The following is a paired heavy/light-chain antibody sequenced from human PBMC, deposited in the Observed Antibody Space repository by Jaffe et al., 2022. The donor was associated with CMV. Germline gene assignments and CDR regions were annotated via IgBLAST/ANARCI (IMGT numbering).Light chain of an antibody. Sequence: QSALTQPASVSGSPGQSITISCTGTSSDVGSYNLVSWYQQHPGKAPKLMIYEVSKRPSGVSNRFSGSKSGNTASLTISGLQAEDEADYYCCSYAGSSTSAVFGGGTQLTVL. CDR3: CSYAGSSTSAV. CDR1: SSDVGSYNL. CDR2: EVS. V-gene: IGLV2-23*02. J-gene: IGLJ7*01.
Heavy chain of an antibody. Sequence: QVQLQQWGAGLLKPSETLSLTCAVYGGSFSGYYWSWIRQPPGKGLEWIGEINHSGSTNYNPSLKSRVTISVDTSKNQFSLKLSSVTAADTAVYYCARALRNYDFWSGYYTGVIYYMDVWGKGTTVTVSS. D-gene: IGHD3-3*01. CDR3: ARALRNYDFWSGYYTGVIYYMDV. CDR2: INHSGST. J-gene: IGHJ6*03. V-gene: IGHV4-34*01. CDR1: GGSFSGYY.